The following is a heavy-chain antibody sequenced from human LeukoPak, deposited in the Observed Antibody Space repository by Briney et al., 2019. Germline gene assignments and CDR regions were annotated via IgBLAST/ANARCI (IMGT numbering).Heavy chain of an antibody. CDR2: ISYDGSNK. D-gene: IGHD2-15*01. CDR1: GFTFSSYA. J-gene: IGHJ4*02. V-gene: IGHV3-30*04. CDR3: VPNCSGGSCYLGHFDY. Sequence: PGRSLRLSCAASGFTFSSYAMHWVRQAPGKGLEWVAVISYDGSNKYYADSVKGRFTISRDNSKNTLYLQMNSLRAEDTAVYYCVPNCSGGSCYLGHFDYWGQGTLVTVSS.